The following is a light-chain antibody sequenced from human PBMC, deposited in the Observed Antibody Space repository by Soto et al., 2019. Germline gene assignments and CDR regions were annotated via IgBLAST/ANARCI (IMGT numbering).Light chain of an antibody. Sequence: QSALTQPASVSGSPGQSITIPCTGTSSDVGGYNYVSWYQHHPGKAPKLLIYDVSNRPSGVSNRFSGSKSGNTASLTISGLQAEDEANYYCSSYTSSLTLVVFGGGTKVTVL. V-gene: IGLV2-14*03. CDR1: SSDVGGYNY. CDR3: SSYTSSLTLVV. CDR2: DVS. J-gene: IGLJ2*01.